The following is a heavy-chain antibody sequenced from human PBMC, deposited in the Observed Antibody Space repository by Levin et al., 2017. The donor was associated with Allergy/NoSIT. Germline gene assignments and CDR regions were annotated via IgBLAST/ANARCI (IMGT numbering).Heavy chain of an antibody. CDR2: ISGSGGST. Sequence: LSLTCAASGFTLSAYGMTWVRQAPGKGLEWVSGISGSGGSTYYADSVKGRFTISRDNSKNTLYLQMNSLRAEDTAVYYCAKSQCAASGTGRYSQHWGQGTLVTVSS. D-gene: IGHD6-13*01. CDR1: GFTLSAYG. J-gene: IGHJ1*01. V-gene: IGHV3-23*01. CDR3: AKSQCAASGTGRYSQH.